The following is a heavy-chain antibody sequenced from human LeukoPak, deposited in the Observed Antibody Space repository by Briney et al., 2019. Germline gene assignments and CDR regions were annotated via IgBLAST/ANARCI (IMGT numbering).Heavy chain of an antibody. CDR1: GFTFSSYA. CDR3: AKDGGSYGSNWFDP. CDR2: ISYDGSNK. V-gene: IGHV3-30*04. D-gene: IGHD1-26*01. J-gene: IGHJ5*02. Sequence: GGSLRLSCAASGFTFSSYAMHWVRQAPGKGLEWVAVISYDGSNKYYADSVKGRFTISRDNSKNTLYLQMNSLRAEDTAFYYCAKDGGSYGSNWFDPWGQGTLVTVSS.